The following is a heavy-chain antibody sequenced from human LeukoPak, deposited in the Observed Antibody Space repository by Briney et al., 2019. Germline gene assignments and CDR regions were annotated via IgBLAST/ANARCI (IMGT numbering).Heavy chain of an antibody. J-gene: IGHJ4*02. Sequence: GGSLRLSCAASGFTFSSYSMSWVRQAPGKGLEWVSYISSSSNYIYYADSVKGRFTISRDKAKNSLYLQMNSLRAEDTAVYYCAKGRDIVVGVAGMYDCWGQGTLVTVSS. CDR2: ISSSSNYI. CDR1: GFTFSSYS. CDR3: AKGRDIVVGVAGMYDC. D-gene: IGHD2-15*01. V-gene: IGHV3-21*04.